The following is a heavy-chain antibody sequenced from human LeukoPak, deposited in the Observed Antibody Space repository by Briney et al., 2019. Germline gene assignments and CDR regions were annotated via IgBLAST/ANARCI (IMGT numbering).Heavy chain of an antibody. Sequence: PGRSLRLSCAASGSTFSSYAMHWVRQAPGKGLEWVAVISYDGSNKYYADSVKGRFTISRDNSKNTLYLQMNSLRAEDTAVYYCARGRNQLLLYYYGMDVWGQGTTVTVSS. D-gene: IGHD2-2*01. CDR1: GSTFSSYA. CDR3: ARGRNQLLLYYYGMDV. V-gene: IGHV3-30-3*01. CDR2: ISYDGSNK. J-gene: IGHJ6*02.